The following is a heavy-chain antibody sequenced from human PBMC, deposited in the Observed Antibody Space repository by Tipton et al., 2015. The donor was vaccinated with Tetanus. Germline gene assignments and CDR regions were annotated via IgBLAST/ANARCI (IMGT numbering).Heavy chain of an antibody. Sequence: TLSLTCTVSGGSTRSGSYQWNWIRQPPGKGLEWLAYTSPSGRTNSNYSLKSRITISQNMSKNQFSLRLASVTAADTAVYYCARANYEFPKKGPFDSWGQGALVIVSS. D-gene: IGHD3-3*01. CDR1: GGSTRSGSYQ. CDR2: TSPSGRT. V-gene: IGHV4-61*01. J-gene: IGHJ4*02. CDR3: ARANYEFPKKGPFDS.